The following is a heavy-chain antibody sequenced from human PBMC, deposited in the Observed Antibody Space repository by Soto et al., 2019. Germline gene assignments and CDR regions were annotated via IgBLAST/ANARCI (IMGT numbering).Heavy chain of an antibody. CDR1: GGSISSGDYY. V-gene: IGHV4-30-4*01. CDR3: ARENVLRFQTHPDYYYYYGMDV. Sequence: SETLSLTCTVSGGSISSGDYYWSWIRQPPGKGLEWIGYIYYSWSTYYNPSLKSRVTISVDTSKNQFSLKLSSVTAADTALYYCARENVLRFQTHPDYYYYYGMDVWGQGTTVTVSS. J-gene: IGHJ6*02. CDR2: IYYSWST. D-gene: IGHD3-3*01.